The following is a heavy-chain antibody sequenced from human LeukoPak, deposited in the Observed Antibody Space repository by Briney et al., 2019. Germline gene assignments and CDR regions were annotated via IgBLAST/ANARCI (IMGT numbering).Heavy chain of an antibody. CDR1: GFTFSTYW. CDR3: ARSDHFDY. Sequence: GGSLRLSCAASGFTFSTYWMSWVRQAPGKGLEWVSRIKGDGSRTFYADSVKGRFTISRDNAKNTLYLQMNSLRAEDTAVYYCARSDHFDYWGQGTLVTVSS. J-gene: IGHJ4*02. CDR2: IKGDGSRT. V-gene: IGHV3-74*01.